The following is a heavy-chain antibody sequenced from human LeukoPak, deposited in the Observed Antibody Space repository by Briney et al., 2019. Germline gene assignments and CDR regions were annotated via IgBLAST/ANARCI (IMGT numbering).Heavy chain of an antibody. J-gene: IGHJ4*02. D-gene: IGHD6-6*01. V-gene: IGHV3-23*01. Sequence: GGSLRLSCAASGFTFSSYAMSWVRQAPGKGLEWVSAISGSGGSTYYADSVKGRFTISRDNSKNTMYLQINSLRAEDTAVYYCAKAFQFWSPSSSSLDYWGQGTLVTVSS. CDR1: GFTFSSYA. CDR3: AKAFQFWSPSSSSLDY. CDR2: ISGSGGST.